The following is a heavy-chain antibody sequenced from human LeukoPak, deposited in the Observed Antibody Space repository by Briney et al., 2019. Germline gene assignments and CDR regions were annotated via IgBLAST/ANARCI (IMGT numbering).Heavy chain of an antibody. Sequence: GASVKVSCKASGYTFTSYDINWVRQATGQGLDWMGWRNPNSGNTGYEQKFQGRVTMTRNSSITTAYMELSSLRSEDTAVYYCARRHGRCSDGSCYYPDYWGQGTLVTVSS. CDR1: GYTFTSYD. CDR3: ARRHGRCSDGSCYYPDY. D-gene: IGHD2-15*01. J-gene: IGHJ4*02. CDR2: RNPNSGNT. V-gene: IGHV1-8*01.